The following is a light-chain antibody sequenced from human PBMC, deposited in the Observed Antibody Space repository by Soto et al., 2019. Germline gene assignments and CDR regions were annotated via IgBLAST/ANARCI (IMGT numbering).Light chain of an antibody. CDR3: QQYNSYSPEVT. Sequence: DIQMTQSPSTLSATVGDRVTNTCRASQSISSWLAWYQQKPGKAPKLLIYDASSLESGVPSRFSGSGSGTEFTLTISSLQPDDFATYYCQQYNSYSPEVTFGPGTKVDIK. CDR1: QSISSW. CDR2: DAS. V-gene: IGKV1-5*01. J-gene: IGKJ3*01.